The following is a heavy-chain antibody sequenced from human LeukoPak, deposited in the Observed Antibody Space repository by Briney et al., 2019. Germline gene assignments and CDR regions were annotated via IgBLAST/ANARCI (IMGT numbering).Heavy chain of an antibody. J-gene: IGHJ6*02. CDR3: TTEWTDYYYYGMDV. CDR2: IKSKTDGGTT. V-gene: IGHV3-15*07. CDR1: GFTFSNAW. Sequence: GGSLRLSCAASGFTFSNAWMNWVRQAPGKGLEWVGRIKSKTDGGTTDYAAPVKGRFTTSRDDSKNTLYLQMNSLKTEDTAVYYCTTEWTDYYYYGMDVWGQETTVTVSS. D-gene: IGHD3/OR15-3a*01.